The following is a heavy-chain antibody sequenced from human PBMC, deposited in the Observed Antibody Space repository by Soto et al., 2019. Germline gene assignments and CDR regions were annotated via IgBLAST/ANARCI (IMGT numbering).Heavy chain of an antibody. CDR1: GFPFSSYA. D-gene: IGHD6-13*01. CDR2: ISGSGSST. V-gene: IGHV3-23*01. J-gene: IGHJ4*02. CDR3: AKGIASVVTSKGIDY. Sequence: GGSLRLSXAASGFPFSSYAMTWVRQAPGKGLEWVASISGSGSSTYSADSVKGRFTVSRDNSKNTQYLQMDSLRVEDTAVYFCAKGIASVVTSKGIDYWGQGTLVTVSS.